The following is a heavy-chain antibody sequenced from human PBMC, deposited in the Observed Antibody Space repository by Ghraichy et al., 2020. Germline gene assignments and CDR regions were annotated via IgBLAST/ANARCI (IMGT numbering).Heavy chain of an antibody. J-gene: IGHJ4*02. CDR2: IFPGDSDT. V-gene: IGHV5-51*01. Sequence: GESLNISCKDSGYGLTNYWTGWVRQMPGKGLEWIGIIFPGDSDTRYSPSFQGQVTISADKSSRTAYLQWSSLKASDTARYYCATSTLAGSFDYWGQGTLVTVSS. CDR1: GYGLTNYW. CDR3: ATSTLAGSFDY. D-gene: IGHD2-2*01.